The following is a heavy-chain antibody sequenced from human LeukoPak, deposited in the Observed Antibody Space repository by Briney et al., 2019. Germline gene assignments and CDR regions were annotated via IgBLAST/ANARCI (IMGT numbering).Heavy chain of an antibody. V-gene: IGHV1-69*13. D-gene: IGHD1-26*01. CDR2: IIPIFGTT. Sequence: SVKVSCKASGGTFSSYAISWVRQAPGQGLEWMGGIIPIFGTTNYAQKFQGRVTITADESTSTAYMELSSLRSEDTAVYYCATAVDQNSGSYQLDYWGQGTLVTVSS. J-gene: IGHJ4*02. CDR3: ATAVDQNSGSYQLDY. CDR1: GGTFSSYA.